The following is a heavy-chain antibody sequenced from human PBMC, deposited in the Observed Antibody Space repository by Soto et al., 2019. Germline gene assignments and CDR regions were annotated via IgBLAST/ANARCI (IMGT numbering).Heavy chain of an antibody. CDR3: ARATGMAPFDY. CDR2: IYPSGST. Sequence: PETLSLTCAVSGGSISSSNWWGWVRQPPGKGLEWIGEIYPSGSTNYNPSLKSRATISVDKSKNQFSLKLTSVTAADTAAYYCARATGMAPFDYWGQGTLVTVSS. D-gene: IGHD5-18*01. V-gene: IGHV4-4*03. J-gene: IGHJ4*02. CDR1: GGSISSSNW.